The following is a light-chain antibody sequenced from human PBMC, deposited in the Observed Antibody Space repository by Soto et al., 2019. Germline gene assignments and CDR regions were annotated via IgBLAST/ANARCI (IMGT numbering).Light chain of an antibody. J-gene: IGLJ1*01. CDR3: SSYAGDNTYV. CDR2: EVN. V-gene: IGLV2-8*01. Sequence: QSVLTQPPSASGSPGQSVSISCTGTSSDIGDYNYVSWYQQHPGKAPKLIIYEVNRRPSGVPDRFSASKSANTASLTVAGLQAEDEADYYCSSYAGDNTYVFGSGTKLTVL. CDR1: SSDIGDYNY.